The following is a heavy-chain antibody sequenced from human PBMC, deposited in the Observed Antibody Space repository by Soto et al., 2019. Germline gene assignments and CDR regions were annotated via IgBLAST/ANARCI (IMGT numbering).Heavy chain of an antibody. V-gene: IGHV3-30-3*01. CDR2: ISYDGSNK. CDR1: GFTFSSYA. Sequence: PGGSLRLSCAASGFTFSSYAMHCVRQAPGKGLEWVAVISYDGSNKYYADSVKGRFTISRDNSKNTLYMQMSSLRAEDTAVYYCARVPGFHHYYYGMDVWGQGTKVTVSS. J-gene: IGHJ6*02. CDR3: ARVPGFHHYYYGMDV.